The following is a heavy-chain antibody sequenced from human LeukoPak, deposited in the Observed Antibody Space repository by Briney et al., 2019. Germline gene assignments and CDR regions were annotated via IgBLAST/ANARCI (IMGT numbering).Heavy chain of an antibody. V-gene: IGHV1-46*01. CDR1: GYTFTSYY. D-gene: IGHD2-15*01. Sequence: ASVKVSCKASGYTFTSYYMHWVRQAPGQGREWMGIINPSGGSTSYAQKFQGRVTMTRDMSTSTVYMELSGLRSEDTAVYYCARGRGYCSGGSCPDWFDPWGQGTLVTVSS. CDR2: INPSGGST. J-gene: IGHJ5*02. CDR3: ARGRGYCSGGSCPDWFDP.